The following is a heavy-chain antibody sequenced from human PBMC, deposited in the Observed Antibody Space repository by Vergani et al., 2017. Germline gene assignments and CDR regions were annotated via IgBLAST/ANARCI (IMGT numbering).Heavy chain of an antibody. CDR3: AAVGISGYYYGMDV. CDR2: IVVGSGNT. D-gene: IGHD3-10*01. Sequence: QMQLVQSGPEAKKPGTSEKVSCKASGFTFTSSAMQWVRQARGQRLEWIGWIVVGSGNTNYAQKFQERVTITRGMSTSTAYMELSSLRSEDTAVYYCAAVGISGYYYGMDVWGQGTTVTVSS. J-gene: IGHJ6*02. CDR1: GFTFTSSA. V-gene: IGHV1-58*02.